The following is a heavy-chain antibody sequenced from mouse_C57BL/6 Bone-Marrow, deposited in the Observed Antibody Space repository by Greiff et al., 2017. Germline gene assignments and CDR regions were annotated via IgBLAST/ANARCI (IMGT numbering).Heavy chain of an antibody. Sequence: EVQRVESGGGLVQPGGSMKLSCVASGFTFSNYWMNWVRQSPEKGLEWVAQIRLKSDNYATHYAESVKGRFTISRDDSKSSVYLQMNNLRAEDTEIYYCTGDYYGSSSFWGTGTTVTVSS. V-gene: IGHV6-3*01. CDR1: GFTFSNYW. CDR3: TGDYYGSSSF. CDR2: IRLKSDNYAT. D-gene: IGHD1-1*01. J-gene: IGHJ1*03.